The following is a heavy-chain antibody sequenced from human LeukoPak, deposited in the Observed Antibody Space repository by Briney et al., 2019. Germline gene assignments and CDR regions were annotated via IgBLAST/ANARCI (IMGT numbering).Heavy chain of an antibody. D-gene: IGHD6-19*01. Sequence: GGSLRLSCAASGFKFSSNWMSWVRQAPGKGLEWVANIKQDGSEKYYVDSVKGRFTISRDNAKNSLYLQMNSLRAEDTAVYYCARVGGWPLDAFDTWGQGTMVTVSS. CDR1: GFKFSSNW. J-gene: IGHJ3*02. CDR2: IKQDGSEK. V-gene: IGHV3-7*01. CDR3: ARVGGWPLDAFDT.